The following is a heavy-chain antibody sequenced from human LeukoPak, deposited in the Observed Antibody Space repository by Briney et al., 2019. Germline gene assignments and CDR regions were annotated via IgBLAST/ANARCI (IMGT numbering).Heavy chain of an antibody. D-gene: IGHD5-12*01. CDR2: MNPNSGNT. V-gene: IGHV1-8*01. J-gene: IGHJ4*02. Sequence: ASVKVSCKASGYTFTSYDINWVRQATGQGLEWMGWMNPNSGNTGYAQKFQGRVTMTTDTSTSTAYMELRSLRSDDTAVYYCATRRRYSGYDFDYWGQGTLVTVSS. CDR3: ATRRRYSGYDFDY. CDR1: GYTFTSYD.